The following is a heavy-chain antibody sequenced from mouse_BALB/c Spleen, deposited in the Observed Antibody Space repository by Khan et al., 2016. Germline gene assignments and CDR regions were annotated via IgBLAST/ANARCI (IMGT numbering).Heavy chain of an antibody. CDR2: IWAGGST. V-gene: IGHV2-9*02. CDR1: GFSLTNSG. Sequence: VELVESGPGLVAPSQSLSITCTVSGFSLTNSGVHWVRQPPRKGLDWLGVIWAGGSTDYNSALMSRLRITRDTTQNQVFLKMNSLQTDDTAMYYCARDDQDFDAWFASWGQGTLVTVSA. J-gene: IGHJ3*01. CDR3: ARDDQDFDAWFAS.